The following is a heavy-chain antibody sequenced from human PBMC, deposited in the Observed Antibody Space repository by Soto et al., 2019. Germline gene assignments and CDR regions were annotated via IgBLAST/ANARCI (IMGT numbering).Heavy chain of an antibody. CDR1: GYTFIAYY. J-gene: IGHJ4*02. CDR3: AASDSITTTGDY. Sequence: QVQLVQSGAEVKKPGASVKVSCKASGYTFIAYYIHWVRQAPGQGLEWMGWVNPNRGGTSYAQKFQDRVTMTRDTSIRTAYMELSRLSSDDTAVYYCAASDSITTTGDYWGQGTLVIVSS. D-gene: IGHD1-1*01. V-gene: IGHV1-2*02. CDR2: VNPNRGGT.